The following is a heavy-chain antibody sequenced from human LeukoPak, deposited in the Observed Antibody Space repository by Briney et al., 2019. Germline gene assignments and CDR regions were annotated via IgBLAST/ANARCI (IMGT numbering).Heavy chain of an antibody. Sequence: SETLSPTCAVYGGSFSGYYWSWIRQPPGKGLEWIGEINHSGSTNYNPSLKSRVTISVDTSKNQFSLKLSSVTAADTAVYYCARVDYYDFWSGSLIFDYWGQGTLVTVSS. CDR2: INHSGST. J-gene: IGHJ4*02. CDR1: GGSFSGYY. V-gene: IGHV4-34*01. D-gene: IGHD3-3*01. CDR3: ARVDYYDFWSGSLIFDY.